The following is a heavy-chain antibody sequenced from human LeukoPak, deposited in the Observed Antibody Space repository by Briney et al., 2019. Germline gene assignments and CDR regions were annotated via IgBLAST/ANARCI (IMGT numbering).Heavy chain of an antibody. CDR1: GFTFDDYA. J-gene: IGHJ4*02. V-gene: IGHV3-9*01. D-gene: IGHD6-19*01. CDR2: ISWNSGSI. CDR3: AKVSSGWYWGYYFDY. Sequence: GGSLRLSCAASGFTFDDYAMHWVRQAPGKGLEWVSGISWNSGSIGYADSVKGRFTISGDNAKNSLYLQMNSLRAEDTALYYCAKVSSGWYWGYYFDYWGQGTLVTVSS.